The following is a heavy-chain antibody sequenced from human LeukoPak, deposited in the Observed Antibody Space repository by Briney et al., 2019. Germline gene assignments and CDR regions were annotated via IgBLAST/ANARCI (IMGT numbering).Heavy chain of an antibody. J-gene: IGHJ4*02. CDR1: GYTFTSYG. CDR2: ISAYNGNT. CDR3: ASGYCSSTSCYYFDY. Sequence: ASVKVSCKASGYTFTSYGNSWVRQAPGQGLEWMGWISAYNGNTNYAQKLQGRVTMTTDTSTSAAYMELRSLRSDDTAVYYCASGYCSSTSCYYFDYWGQGTLVTVSS. D-gene: IGHD2-2*03. V-gene: IGHV1-18*01.